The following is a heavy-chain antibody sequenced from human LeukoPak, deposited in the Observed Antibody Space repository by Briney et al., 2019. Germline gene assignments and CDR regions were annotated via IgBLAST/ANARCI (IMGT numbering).Heavy chain of an antibody. Sequence: GGSLRLSCAASGFTFDDYAMHWVRQAPGKGLEWVSLISGDGGSTYYADSVKGRFTIPRDNSKNSLYLQMNSLRTEDTALYYCAKELWFGEFSGVFDYWGQGTLVTVSS. CDR2: ISGDGGST. D-gene: IGHD3-10*01. J-gene: IGHJ4*02. V-gene: IGHV3-43*02. CDR3: AKELWFGEFSGVFDY. CDR1: GFTFDDYA.